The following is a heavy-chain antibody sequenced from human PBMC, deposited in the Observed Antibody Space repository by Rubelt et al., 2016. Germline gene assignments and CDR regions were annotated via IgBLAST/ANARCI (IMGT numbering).Heavy chain of an antibody. CDR1: FTFSSYA. V-gene: IGHV3-30*04. D-gene: IGHD5-24*01. CDR2: ISYDGSNK. Sequence: FTFSSYALHWVRQAPGKGLEWVALISYDGSNKYYADSVKGRFTISRDNSENTLYLQMNSLRADDTALYFCARDGGGWLQFRGIFDWGQGTLVTVSS. CDR3: ARDGGGWLQFRGIFD. J-gene: IGHJ4*02.